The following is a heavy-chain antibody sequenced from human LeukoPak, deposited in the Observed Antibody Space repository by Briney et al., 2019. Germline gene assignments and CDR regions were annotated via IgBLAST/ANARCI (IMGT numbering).Heavy chain of an antibody. CDR1: GFSFSIYF. CDR2: ISRTSEYI. J-gene: IGHJ4*02. CDR3: AGGGDFDY. Sequence: GGSLRVSCAASGFSFSIYFMNWVRQARGKGLEGVSSISRTSEYIHYADSVRGRFAISRDNAKNSVYLQMNSLRAEDTAVYFCAGGGDFDYWGQGILVTVSA. D-gene: IGHD3-16*01. V-gene: IGHV3-21*01.